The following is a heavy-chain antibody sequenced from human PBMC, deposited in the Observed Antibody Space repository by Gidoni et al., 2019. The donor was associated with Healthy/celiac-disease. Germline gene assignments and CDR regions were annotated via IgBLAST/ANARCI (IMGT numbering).Heavy chain of an antibody. CDR1: GYTFTSYA. V-gene: IGHV1-3*01. CDR3: ARDGITIFGVVSLYFDY. J-gene: IGHJ4*02. CDR2: INAGNGNT. Sequence: QVQLVQSGAEVKKPGASVKVSCKASGYTFTSYAMHWVRQAPGQRLEWMGWINAGNGNTKYSQKFQGRVTITRDTSASTAYMELSSLRSEDTAVYYCARDGITIFGVVSLYFDYWGQGTLVTVSS. D-gene: IGHD3-3*01.